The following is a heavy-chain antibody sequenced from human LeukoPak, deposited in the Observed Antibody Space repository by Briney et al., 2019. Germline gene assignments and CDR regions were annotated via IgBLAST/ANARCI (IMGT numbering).Heavy chain of an antibody. J-gene: IGHJ5*02. D-gene: IGHD1-26*01. Sequence: SETLSLTCAVYGGSFSGYYWSWIRQPPGKGLEWIGEINHSGSTNYNPSLKSRVTISVDTSKNQFSLNLRSVTAADTAVYYCARHSSVRSPLGPWGQGTLVTVSS. CDR2: INHSGST. CDR1: GGSFSGYY. CDR3: ARHSSVRSPLGP. V-gene: IGHV4-34*01.